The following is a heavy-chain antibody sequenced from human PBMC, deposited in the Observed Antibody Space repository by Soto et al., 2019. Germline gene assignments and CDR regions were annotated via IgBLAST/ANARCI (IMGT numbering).Heavy chain of an antibody. CDR2: ISGYNGNT. CDR3: SRFIMVGGWFDPNYYHGMDV. D-gene: IGHD6-19*01. CDR1: GYTFSNYG. J-gene: IGHJ6*02. Sequence: QVQLVQSGAEVKKPGASVTVSCKTSGYTFSNYGIYWVRQAPGQGLEWMGWISGYNGNTNYAQTAQGRVTMTTDTSPGTVYMELRSLKSDDTAIYYCSRFIMVGGWFDPNYYHGMDVWGQGTTVTVSS. V-gene: IGHV1-18*01.